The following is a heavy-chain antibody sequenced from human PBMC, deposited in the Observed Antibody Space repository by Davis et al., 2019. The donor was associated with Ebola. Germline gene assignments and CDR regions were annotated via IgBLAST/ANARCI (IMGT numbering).Heavy chain of an antibody. J-gene: IGHJ4*02. CDR3: ARRPRGGKYYYFDY. V-gene: IGHV5-51*01. CDR2: IYPADSDT. Sequence: WGSLRLSCHISGYSFSNYWIGWVRQMPGKGLEWVAIIYPADSDTTYSPSFQGHITISVETSISTLYLQWNSLKASDTAGYYCARRPRGGKYYYFDYWGQGTPVTVSS. D-gene: IGHD2-15*01. CDR1: GYSFSNYW.